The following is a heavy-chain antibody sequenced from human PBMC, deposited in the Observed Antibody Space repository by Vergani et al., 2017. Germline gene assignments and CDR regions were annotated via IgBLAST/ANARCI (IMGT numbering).Heavy chain of an antibody. D-gene: IGHD2-15*01. CDR3: ARSRPYCTSGSCPAI. V-gene: IGHV4-61*02. Sequence: QVKLQESGPGLLKPSQTLSLTCTVSGESIRSGSHYWSWLRQPAGKGPEWIGHIHTGGSTDLNPSFKSPVSISVDTAKSQFSLKLNSVTVADTAVYYCARSRPYCTSGSCPAIWGQGTLVTVSS. J-gene: IGHJ4*02. CDR1: GESIRSGSHY. CDR2: IHTGGST.